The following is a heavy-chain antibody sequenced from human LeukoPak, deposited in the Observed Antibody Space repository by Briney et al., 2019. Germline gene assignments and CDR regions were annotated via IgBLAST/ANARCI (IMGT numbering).Heavy chain of an antibody. V-gene: IGHV4-61*02. CDR3: ARVLSYESYYYYYMDV. Sequence: TLSLTCTVSGGSISSGSYYWSWIRQPAGKGLEWIGRIYTSGSTNYNPSLKSRVTISLDTSKNQFSLKLSSVTAADTAVYYCARVLSYESYYYYYMDVWGKGTTVTTSS. J-gene: IGHJ6*03. CDR1: GGSISSGSYY. CDR2: IYTSGST. D-gene: IGHD3-16*01.